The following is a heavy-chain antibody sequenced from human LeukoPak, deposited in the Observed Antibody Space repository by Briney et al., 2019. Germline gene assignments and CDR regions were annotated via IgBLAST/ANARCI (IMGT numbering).Heavy chain of an antibody. CDR1: GLIFDDYV. D-gene: IGHD3-10*02. V-gene: IGHV3-9*01. CDR2: NSWKSDTI. Sequence: GGSLRLSCAAPGLIFDDYVLHWVRQPSGKGLVWGSGNSWKSDTIGYVDSVKGRFTISRDNAKNSLYLQMNSLRAEDTAVYYCAELGITMIGGVWGKGITVTISS. CDR3: AELGITMIGGV. J-gene: IGHJ6*04.